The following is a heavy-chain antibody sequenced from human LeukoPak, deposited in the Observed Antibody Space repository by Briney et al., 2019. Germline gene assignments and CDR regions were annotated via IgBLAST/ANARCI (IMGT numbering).Heavy chain of an antibody. CDR1: GFTFSSYG. CDR2: ISYDGSNK. CDR3: AKDNYYGSGSYYTSTGLPRLRYGMDV. V-gene: IGHV3-30*18. J-gene: IGHJ6*02. Sequence: PGRSLRLSCAASGFTFSSYGMHWVRQAPGKGLEWVAVISYDGSNKYYADSVKGRFTISRDNSKNTLYLQMNSLRAEDTAVYYCAKDNYYGSGSYYTSTGLPRLRYGMDVWGQGTTVTVSS. D-gene: IGHD3-10*01.